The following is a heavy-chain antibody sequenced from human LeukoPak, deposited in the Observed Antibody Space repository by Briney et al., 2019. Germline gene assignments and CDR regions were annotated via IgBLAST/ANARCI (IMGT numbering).Heavy chain of an antibody. CDR3: ARDIVVVPAAIPWFDP. J-gene: IGHJ5*02. V-gene: IGHV1-46*01. D-gene: IGHD2-2*01. Sequence: ASVKVSCKASGYTFTTYYIHWVRQAPGQGLEWMGLINPSGGGTDYSERFQGRITLARDTSTTTVSMELSSLRLEDTAVYYCARDIVVVPAAIPWFDPWGQGTLVTASS. CDR1: GYTFTTYY. CDR2: INPSGGGT.